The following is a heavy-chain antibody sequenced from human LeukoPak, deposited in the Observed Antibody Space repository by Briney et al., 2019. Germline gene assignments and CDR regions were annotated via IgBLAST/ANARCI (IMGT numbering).Heavy chain of an antibody. D-gene: IGHD3-3*01. CDR2: LSGSGDTT. Sequence: GGSLRLSCAASGFTFSTYAMSWVRQAPGKGLECVSGLSGSGDTTYHADSVKGRFTISRDNSKSTLYLQMNSLRAEDTAVYYCAKVPPPISIFGVLIPYMDVWGKGTTVIVSS. V-gene: IGHV3-23*01. CDR3: AKVPPPISIFGVLIPYMDV. CDR1: GFTFSTYA. J-gene: IGHJ6*03.